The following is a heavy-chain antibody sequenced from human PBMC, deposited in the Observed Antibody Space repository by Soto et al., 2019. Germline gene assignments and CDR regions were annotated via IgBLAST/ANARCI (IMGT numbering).Heavy chain of an antibody. CDR3: ARELLVDVAADRPLFFYEFDV. D-gene: IGHD6-13*01. J-gene: IGHJ5*01. Sequence: GGSLRLTWAASGFTFSSYGMHWVRQAPGQGLEWVSAVNGGGDSTFSAASVKGRFTISRDNSKNTVYLQMNSLTAADTAVYYCARELLVDVAADRPLFFYEFDVWGHGNWVTASP. CDR1: GFTFSSYG. CDR2: VNGGGDST. V-gene: IGHV3-23*01.